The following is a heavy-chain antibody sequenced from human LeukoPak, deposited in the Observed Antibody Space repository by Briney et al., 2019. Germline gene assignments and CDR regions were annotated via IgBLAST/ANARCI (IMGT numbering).Heavy chain of an antibody. J-gene: IGHJ4*02. CDR3: ARNYYGSGSFYVHN. CDR1: GGSISSGGYY. Sequence: SETLSLTCTVSGGSISSGGYYWNWIRQPPGKGLEWIGLIYHSGTTHYNPSLKSRLTFSLDKSKNQFSLKLTSVTAADTALYYCARNYYGSGSFYVHNWGQGTLVTVSS. CDR2: IYHSGTT. V-gene: IGHV4-30-2*01. D-gene: IGHD3-10*01.